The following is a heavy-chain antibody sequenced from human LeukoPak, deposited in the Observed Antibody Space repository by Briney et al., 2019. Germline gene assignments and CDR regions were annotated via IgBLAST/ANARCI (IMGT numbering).Heavy chain of an antibody. CDR3: ARDSWFGEFGNNWFDP. Sequence: ASVKVSCKASGYTFTSYDINWVRRATGQGLEWMGWMNPNSGNTGYAQKFQGRVTMTRNTSISTAYMELSSLRSEDTAVYYCARDSWFGEFGNNWFDPWGQGTLVTVSS. J-gene: IGHJ5*02. V-gene: IGHV1-8*01. CDR1: GYTFTSYD. CDR2: MNPNSGNT. D-gene: IGHD3-10*01.